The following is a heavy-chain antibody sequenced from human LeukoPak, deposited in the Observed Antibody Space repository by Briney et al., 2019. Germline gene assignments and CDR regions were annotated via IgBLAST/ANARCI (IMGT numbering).Heavy chain of an antibody. J-gene: IGHJ6*03. CDR1: GFTFDDYA. CDR3: AKGAVAPTAYYYYMDV. CDR2: ISWNSGSI. V-gene: IGHV3-9*01. Sequence: PGGSLRLSCAASGFTFDDYAMHWVRQAPGKGLEWVSGISWNSGSIGYADSVKGRFTISRDNAKNSLYLQMNSLRAEDTALYYCAKGAVAPTAYYYYMDVWGKGTTVTVSS.